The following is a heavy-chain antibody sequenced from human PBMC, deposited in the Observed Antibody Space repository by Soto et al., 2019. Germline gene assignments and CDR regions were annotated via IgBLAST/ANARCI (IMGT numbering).Heavy chain of an antibody. CDR3: ARHVDCVGGTCSLDY. J-gene: IGHJ4*02. CDR2: IHPSDYDT. Sequence: GESLKISCETSGYTFANFWIGWVRQLPGKGLEWMGVIHPSDYDTRYSPSFRGQVTISADRSTKTAYLQWSSLKASDTAMYFCARHVDCVGGTCSLDYWGQGALVTVSS. D-gene: IGHD2-15*01. V-gene: IGHV5-51*01. CDR1: GYTFANFW.